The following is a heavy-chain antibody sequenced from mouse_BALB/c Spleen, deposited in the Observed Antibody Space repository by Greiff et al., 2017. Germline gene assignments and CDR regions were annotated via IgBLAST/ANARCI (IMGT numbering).Heavy chain of an antibody. CDR3: ARDEVRRGGFDY. CDR1: GFTFSSYG. Sequence: EVMLVESGGDLVKPGGSLKLSCAASGFTFSSYGMSWVRQTPDKRLEWVATISSGGSYTYYPDSVKGRFTISRDNAKNTLYLQMSSLKSEDTAMYYCARDEVRRGGFDYWGQGTTLTVSS. J-gene: IGHJ2*01. V-gene: IGHV5-6*02. CDR2: ISSGGSYT. D-gene: IGHD2-14*01.